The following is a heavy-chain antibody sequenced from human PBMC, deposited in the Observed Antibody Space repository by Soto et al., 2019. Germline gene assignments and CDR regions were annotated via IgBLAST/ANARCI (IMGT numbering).Heavy chain of an antibody. J-gene: IGHJ4*02. CDR3: ARSLPTVTPDY. Sequence: ASVKVSCKASGYTFTKYGISWVRQAPGQGLEWMGWISGYNGNTNYAQKYQGRVTMTTDTSTSTAYMELGSLRSDDTAVYYCARSLPTVTPDYWGQGTLVTVSS. CDR1: GYTFTKYG. CDR2: ISGYNGNT. V-gene: IGHV1-18*01. D-gene: IGHD4-17*01.